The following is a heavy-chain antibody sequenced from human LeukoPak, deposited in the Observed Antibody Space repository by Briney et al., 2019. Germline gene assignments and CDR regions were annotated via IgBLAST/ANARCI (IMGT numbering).Heavy chain of an antibody. V-gene: IGHV4-34*01. J-gene: IGHJ4*02. CDR2: INHSGST. D-gene: IGHD2-2*01. CDR3: ARGPKYYSRLRFGY. CDR1: GGSFSGYY. Sequence: SETLSLTCAVYGGSFSGYYWSWIRQPPGKGLEWIGEINHSGSTNYNPSLKSRVTISVDTSKSQFSLKLSSVTAADTAVYYCARGPKYYSRLRFGYWGQGTLVTVSS.